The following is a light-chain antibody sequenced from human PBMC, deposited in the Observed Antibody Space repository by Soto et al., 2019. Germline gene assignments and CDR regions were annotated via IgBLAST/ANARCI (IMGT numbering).Light chain of an antibody. J-gene: IGKJ5*01. V-gene: IGKV1-39*01. CDR3: QQSYILPWT. CDR2: AAS. Sequence: IQMTQSPSSLSASVVDRVTITCRASQDVRSDLGWYQQKPGIAPKLLIYAASTLENGVTSRVSGSRSGTAFTLTISSLQPEDFATYYCQQSYILPWTFGQGTRLEIK. CDR1: QDVRSD.